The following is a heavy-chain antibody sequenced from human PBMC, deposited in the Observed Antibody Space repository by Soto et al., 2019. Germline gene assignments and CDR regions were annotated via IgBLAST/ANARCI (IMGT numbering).Heavy chain of an antibody. CDR2: ISSSSSTI. CDR1: GFTFSSYS. D-gene: IGHD3-3*01. CDR3: ARDLVEYYDFWSGYYPPSYYYYGMDV. Sequence: PGGSLRLSCAASGFTFSSYSMNWVRQAPGKGLEWVSYISSSSSTIYYADSVKGRFTISRDNAKNSLYLQMNSLRDEDTAVYYCARDLVEYYDFWSGYYPPSYYYYGMDVWGQGTTVTVSS. V-gene: IGHV3-48*02. J-gene: IGHJ6*02.